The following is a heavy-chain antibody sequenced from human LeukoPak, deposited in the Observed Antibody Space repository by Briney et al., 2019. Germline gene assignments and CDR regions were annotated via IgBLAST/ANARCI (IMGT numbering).Heavy chain of an antibody. D-gene: IGHD3-10*01. Sequence: GASVKVSCKASGYTFTGYYMHWVRQAPGQGLEWMGWINPNSGGTNYAQKFQGRVTMTRDTSISTAYMELSRLGSDDTAVYYCARDAWFGEFIDYWGQGTLVTVSS. V-gene: IGHV1-2*02. CDR2: INPNSGGT. CDR1: GYTFTGYY. J-gene: IGHJ4*02. CDR3: ARDAWFGEFIDY.